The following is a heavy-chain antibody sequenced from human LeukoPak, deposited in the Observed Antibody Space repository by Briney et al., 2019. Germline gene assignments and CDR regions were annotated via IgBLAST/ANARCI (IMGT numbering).Heavy chain of an antibody. CDR2: ITSTGSYI. D-gene: IGHD1-1*01. J-gene: IGHJ4*02. Sequence: PGGSLRLSCAASGFTFSIYSVNWVRQAPGKGLEWVASITSTGSYIYYADSVQGRFTISRDNAKNSLFLQMNSLRAEDTAVYYCARTGTTSIDYWGQGTLVTVSS. CDR1: GFTFSIYS. CDR3: ARTGTTSIDY. V-gene: IGHV3-21*06.